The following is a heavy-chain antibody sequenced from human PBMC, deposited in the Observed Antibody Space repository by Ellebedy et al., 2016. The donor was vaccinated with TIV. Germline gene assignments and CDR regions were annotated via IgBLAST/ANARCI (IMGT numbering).Heavy chain of an antibody. CDR2: ISTGSSST. CDR1: GFSISGFH. Sequence: GGSLRLSXAASGFSISGFHMSWIRQAPGRGLDWVSYISTGSSSTKYADSVKGRFTVSRDNAKNSLYLQMNSLRAEDTAVYYCARAVAGSPDCWGQGTLVTVSS. CDR3: ARAVAGSPDC. V-gene: IGHV3-11*03. J-gene: IGHJ4*02. D-gene: IGHD6-19*01.